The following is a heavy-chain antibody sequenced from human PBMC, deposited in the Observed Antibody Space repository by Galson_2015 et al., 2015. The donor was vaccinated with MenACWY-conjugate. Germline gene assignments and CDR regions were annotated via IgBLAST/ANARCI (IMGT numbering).Heavy chain of an antibody. CDR1: GFTFSNYW. D-gene: IGHD6-6*01. V-gene: IGHV3-74*01. CDR2: VNSDGGGT. J-gene: IGHJ5*02. CDR3: SKATALCITSSPFYWFDP. Sequence: SLRLSCAASGFTFSNYWMHWVRQAPGKGLGWVSGVNSDGGGTNYAYSVKGRFTISRDNAKSTLYLQMNRLRAEDTAIYYCSKATALCITSSPFYWFDPWGWGTLVTVSS.